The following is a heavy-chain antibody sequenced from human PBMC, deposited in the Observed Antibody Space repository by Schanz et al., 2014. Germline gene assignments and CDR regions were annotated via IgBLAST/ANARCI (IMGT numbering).Heavy chain of an antibody. CDR3: ARVRRRIATPSTPSFRNYCCYAMDV. J-gene: IGHJ6*02. D-gene: IGHD6-13*01. CDR1: GFIFSSYG. CDR2: IWYDGSNK. V-gene: IGHV3-33*01. Sequence: QVQLVESGGGVVQPGRSLRLSCAASGFIFSSYGLHWVRQAPGKGLEWVAFIWYDGSNKYYADSVKGRFTISRDNSKNTLYLQMNSLRAEDTSVYFCARVRRRIATPSTPSFRNYCCYAMDVWGQWTTVTVSS.